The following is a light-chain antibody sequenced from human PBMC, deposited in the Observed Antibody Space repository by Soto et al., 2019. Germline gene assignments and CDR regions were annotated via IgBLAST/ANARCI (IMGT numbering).Light chain of an antibody. J-gene: IGKJ4*01. V-gene: IGKV3-11*01. CDR3: QQRSNWPPT. CDR1: QSVSIF. Sequence: EIVLTQSPATLSLSPGERATLSCRASQSVSIFLAWYQQRPGQAPRLLIHDASNRASGVPARFSGSGSGTDFTLGISGLEPEDFAIYYCQQRSNWPPTFGGGTKVEIK. CDR2: DAS.